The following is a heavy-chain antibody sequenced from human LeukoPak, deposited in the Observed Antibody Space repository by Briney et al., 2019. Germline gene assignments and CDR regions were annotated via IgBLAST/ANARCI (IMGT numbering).Heavy chain of an antibody. Sequence: SETLSLTCAVYGGSFSGYYWSWIRQPPGKGLEWIGEINRSGSTNYNPSLKSRVTISVDTSKNQFSLKLSSVTAADTAVYYCARGGDYSQYYFDYWGQGTLVTVSS. CDR1: GGSFSGYY. D-gene: IGHD2-21*01. CDR3: ARGGDYSQYYFDY. CDR2: INRSGST. J-gene: IGHJ4*02. V-gene: IGHV4-34*01.